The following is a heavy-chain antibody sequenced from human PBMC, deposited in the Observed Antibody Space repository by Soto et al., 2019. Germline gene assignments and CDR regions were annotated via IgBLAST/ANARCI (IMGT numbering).Heavy chain of an antibody. CDR2: IFYSGNS. V-gene: IGHV4-31*03. CDR3: ARLSSLSYNSDYGGYYFDY. D-gene: IGHD3-16*01. J-gene: IGHJ4*02. Sequence: QVQLQESGPGLVKPSQTLSLTCTVSGGSIRGGDYYWSWIRQHPGKGLEWIGYIFYSGNSFYNPYLKSGVTISVDTSKNQFSLQLSSVTAADTAIYYCARLSSLSYNSDYGGYYFDYWGQGTLVSVSS. CDR1: GGSIRGGDYY.